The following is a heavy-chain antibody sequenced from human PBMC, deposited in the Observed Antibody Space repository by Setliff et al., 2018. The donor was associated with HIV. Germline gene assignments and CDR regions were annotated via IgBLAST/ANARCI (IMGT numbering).Heavy chain of an antibody. CDR3: ARGKGVGGVVITGGLDV. Sequence: ASVKVSCKASGHTFTNVDIHWLRRATGQGLEWMGWMNPNTGVSGYALKFQARVTMTRDTSISTAYMELSSLTSEDTAVYYCARGKGVGGVVITGGLDVWGKGTTXTVSS. V-gene: IGHV1-8*01. CDR1: GHTFTNVD. D-gene: IGHD3-10*01. CDR2: MNPNTGVS. J-gene: IGHJ6*04.